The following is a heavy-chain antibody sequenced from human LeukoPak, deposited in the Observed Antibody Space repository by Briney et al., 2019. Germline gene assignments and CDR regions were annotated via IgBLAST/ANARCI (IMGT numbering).Heavy chain of an antibody. J-gene: IGHJ4*02. D-gene: IGHD3-10*01. V-gene: IGHV1-46*01. Sequence: ASVKVSCKASGGTFSSYAISWVRQAPGQGLEWMGMINPSGGNSGYAQKFQGRVTMTSDTSTSTFYMDLSSLTYEDTAVYYCAREGGDVVVLPDVATMLRGVHWVHWGQGTLVTVSS. CDR3: AREGGDVVVLPDVATMLRGVHWVH. CDR1: GGTFSSYA. CDR2: INPSGGNS.